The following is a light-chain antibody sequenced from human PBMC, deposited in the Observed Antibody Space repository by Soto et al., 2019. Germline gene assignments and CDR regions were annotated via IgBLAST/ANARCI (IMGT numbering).Light chain of an antibody. Sequence: EIVMTQSPATLSVSPGERVTLSCRASQSVSSNLAWYQQKPGQAPRLLIYGASTRATGIPARFSGSGSGTEFTLTISSLQSEDFAVYYCQQHGGSPITFGQGTRLEIK. J-gene: IGKJ5*01. CDR1: QSVSSN. CDR3: QQHGGSPIT. V-gene: IGKV3-15*01. CDR2: GAS.